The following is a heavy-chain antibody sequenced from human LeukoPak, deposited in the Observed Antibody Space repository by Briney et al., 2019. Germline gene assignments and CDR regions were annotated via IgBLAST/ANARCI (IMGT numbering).Heavy chain of an antibody. V-gene: IGHV5-51*01. CDR1: GYNFPTYW. J-gene: IGHJ4*02. Sequence: GESLKISWKGSGYNFPTYWIAWVRQMPGKGLEWMGIIYPVDSDTRYSPSFQGQVTISADQSISTAYLQWSSLKASDTAMYYCARRGNDYILWGQGTLVTVSS. CDR3: ARRGNDYIL. CDR2: IYPVDSDT. D-gene: IGHD4-11*01.